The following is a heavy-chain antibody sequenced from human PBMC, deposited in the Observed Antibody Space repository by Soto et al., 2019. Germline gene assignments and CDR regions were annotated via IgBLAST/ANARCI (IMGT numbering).Heavy chain of an antibody. V-gene: IGHV3-30*18. Sequence: PGGSLRLSCAASGFTFSSYGMHWVRQAPGKGLEWVAVISYDGSNKYYADSVKGRFTISRDNSKNTLYLQMNSLRAEDTAVYYCAKVSSSSIYYYYYYGMDVWGEGTTVTVSS. J-gene: IGHJ6*04. CDR2: ISYDGSNK. CDR3: AKVSSSSIYYYYYYGMDV. D-gene: IGHD6-13*01. CDR1: GFTFSSYG.